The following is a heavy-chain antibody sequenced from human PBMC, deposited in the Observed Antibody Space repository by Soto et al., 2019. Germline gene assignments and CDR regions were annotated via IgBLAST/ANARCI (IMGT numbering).Heavy chain of an antibody. D-gene: IGHD6-19*01. Sequence: EVQLLESGGGLVQPGGSLRLSCAASGFTFTSHALSWVRQAPGKGLEWVSAISGSGASTYYADSVKGQFTISRDNSKKTLYLQMNSLRLEDTAVFYCEKLAAIAFGSFEYWGQGTLVTVSS. CDR3: EKLAAIAFGSFEY. CDR1: GFTFTSHA. CDR2: ISGSGAST. V-gene: IGHV3-23*01. J-gene: IGHJ4*02.